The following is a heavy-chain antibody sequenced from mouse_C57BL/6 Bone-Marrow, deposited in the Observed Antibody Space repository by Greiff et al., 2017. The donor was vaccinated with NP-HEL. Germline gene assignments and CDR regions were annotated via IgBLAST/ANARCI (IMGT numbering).Heavy chain of an antibody. CDR2: ISSGSSTI. CDR1: GFTFSDYG. D-gene: IGHD1-1*01. J-gene: IGHJ1*03. Sequence: EVKLMESGGGLVKPGGSLKLSCAASGFTFSDYGMHWVRQAPEKGLEWVAYISSGSSTIYYADTVKGRFTISRDNAKNTLFLQRTSLRSEDTAMYYCARGPYYYGPYWYFDVWGTGTTVTVSS. CDR3: ARGPYYYGPYWYFDV. V-gene: IGHV5-17*01.